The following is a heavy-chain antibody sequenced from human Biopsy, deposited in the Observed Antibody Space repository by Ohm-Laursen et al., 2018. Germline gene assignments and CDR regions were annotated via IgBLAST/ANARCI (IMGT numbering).Heavy chain of an antibody. CDR3: ARGPGKLWSGYYT. CDR2: ISWNSGSV. CDR1: GFTFENYA. D-gene: IGHD3-3*01. J-gene: IGHJ5*02. Sequence: SLRLSCTASGFTFENYAMNWVRQAPGRGLEWVSGISWNSGSVVYADSVKGRFTISRDNAKSSLFLQMNSLRAEDTAVYYCARGPGKLWSGYYTWGQGSLVSVSS. V-gene: IGHV3-9*01.